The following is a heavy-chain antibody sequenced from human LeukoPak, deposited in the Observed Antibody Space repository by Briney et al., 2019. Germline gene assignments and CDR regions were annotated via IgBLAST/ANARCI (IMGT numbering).Heavy chain of an antibody. D-gene: IGHD3-3*01. CDR1: GFTFDDYA. J-gene: IGHJ4*02. V-gene: IGHV3-9*01. CDR3: AKGRGITIFGVPKN. CDR2: ISWNSGSI. Sequence: GGSLRLSCAASGFTFDDYAMHWVRQAPGKGLEWVSGISWNSGSIGYADSVKGRFTISRDNAKNSLYLQMSSLRAEDTALYYCAKGRGITIFGVPKNWGQGTLVTVSS.